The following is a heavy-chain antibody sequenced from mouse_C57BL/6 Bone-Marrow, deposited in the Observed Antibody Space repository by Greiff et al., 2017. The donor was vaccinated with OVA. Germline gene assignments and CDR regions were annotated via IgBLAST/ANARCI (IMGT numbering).Heavy chain of an antibody. J-gene: IGHJ3*01. CDR3: ARLAYYSNYASWFAY. CDR1: GYTFTSYW. CDR2: IYPSDSET. Sequence: QVQLQQSGAELVRPGSSVKLSCKASGYTFTSYWMDWVKQRPGQGLEWIGNIYPSDSETHYNQKFKDKATLTVDKSSSTAYMQLSSLTSEDSAVYYCARLAYYSNYASWFAYWGQGTLVTVSA. V-gene: IGHV1-61*01. D-gene: IGHD2-5*01.